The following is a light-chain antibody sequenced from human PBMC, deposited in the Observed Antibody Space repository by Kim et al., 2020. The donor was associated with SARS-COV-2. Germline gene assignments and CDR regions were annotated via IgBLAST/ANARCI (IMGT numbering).Light chain of an antibody. Sequence: RATTCCSGRRSVVGSIYVSWYQQHPGKAPKRLMYKNSKRPSGVPNRFSGSKSGTSASLTIIGLRAEDEADYYCAACENSMSRVLFGGGTQLTVL. CDR2: KNS. CDR1: RSVVGSIY. CDR3: AACENSMSRVL. J-gene: IGLJ2*01. V-gene: IGLV1-47*01.